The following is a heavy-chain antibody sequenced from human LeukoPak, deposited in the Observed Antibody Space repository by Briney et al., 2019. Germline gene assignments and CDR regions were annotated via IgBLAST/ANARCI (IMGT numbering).Heavy chain of an antibody. CDR2: IYSGGST. J-gene: IGHJ4*02. CDR3: ARGTADGYLDY. CDR1: GFAFSSFE. Sequence: GGSLRLSCVASGFAFSSFEMNWVRQAPGKGLEWVSVIYSGGSTYYADSVKGRFTISRDNSKNTLYLQMNSLRAEDTAVYYCARGTADGYLDYWGQGTLVTVSS. V-gene: IGHV3-66*01. D-gene: IGHD5-24*01.